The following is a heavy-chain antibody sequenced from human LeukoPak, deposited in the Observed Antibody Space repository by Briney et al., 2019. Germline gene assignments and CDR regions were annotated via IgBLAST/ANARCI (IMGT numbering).Heavy chain of an antibody. CDR2: ISGSGGST. CDR3: AKDQTGYSSGWYVY. Sequence: GGSLRLSCAASGFTFSSYAMSWVRQAPGKGLEWVSAISGSGGSTYYADSVKGRFTISRDNSKNTLYLQMNSLRAEDTAVYYCAKDQTGYSSGWYVYWGQGTLVTVSS. V-gene: IGHV3-23*01. J-gene: IGHJ4*02. CDR1: GFTFSSYA. D-gene: IGHD6-19*01.